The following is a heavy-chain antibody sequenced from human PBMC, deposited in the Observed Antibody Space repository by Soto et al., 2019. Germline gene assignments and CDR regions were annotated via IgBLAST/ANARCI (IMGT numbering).Heavy chain of an antibody. CDR3: ARSVRSGSFPYYYYAMDV. D-gene: IGHD3-10*01. V-gene: IGHV3-21*01. CDR2: ISSISSYI. J-gene: IGHJ6*02. Sequence: GGPLGLSFEPSASPLLRFGLTWDGPPPGKGLEWVSSISSISSYIYYADSVKGRFTISRDNANITLDLQMHGLRAEDMGVYYCARSVRSGSFPYYYYAMDVWGQGTTVTVSS. CDR1: ASPLLRFG.